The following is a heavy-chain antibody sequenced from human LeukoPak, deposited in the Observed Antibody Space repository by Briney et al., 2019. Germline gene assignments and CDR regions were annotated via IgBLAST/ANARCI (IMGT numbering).Heavy chain of an antibody. V-gene: IGHV1-18*01. CDR3: ARGLRYFDWLPFDY. CDR1: GYTFTSYG. J-gene: IGHJ4*02. D-gene: IGHD3-9*01. CDR2: ISAYNGNT. Sequence: ASVKVSCKASGYTFTSYGISWVRQAPGQGLEWMGWISAYNGNTNYAQKLQGRVTMTTDTSTSTAYMELRSLRSDDTSVYYSARGLRYFDWLPFDYWGQGTLVTVSS.